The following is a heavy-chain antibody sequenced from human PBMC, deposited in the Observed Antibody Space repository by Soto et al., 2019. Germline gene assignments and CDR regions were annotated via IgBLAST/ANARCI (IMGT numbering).Heavy chain of an antibody. J-gene: IGHJ6*02. CDR2: ISPSTSHI. Sequence: EVHLVESGGGLVKPGGSLRLSCAVSGFTFSSCTMNWVRQAPGKGLEWVSPISPSTSHIYYTDSVKGRFTISRDNAKNSLFLQMNSLRAEDTAVYYCSGCSGGACHRNYGMDVWGQGTTVTVSS. CDR3: SGCSGGACHRNYGMDV. V-gene: IGHV3-21*01. CDR1: GFTFSSCT. D-gene: IGHD2-15*01.